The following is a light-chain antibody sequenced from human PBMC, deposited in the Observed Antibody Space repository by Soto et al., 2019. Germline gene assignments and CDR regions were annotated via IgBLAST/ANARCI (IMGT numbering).Light chain of an antibody. J-gene: IGKJ1*01. V-gene: IGKV4-1*01. CDR3: QQYYRTPPT. CDR2: WAS. CDR1: QDALYSPNNKNS. Sequence: DIVMTQSPDSLAVSLGERTAINCKSGQDALYSPNNKNSLAWYQQKPGQPPKLFIYWASIRESGVPDRFSGSGSGTDFTLTISSLQAEDVAVYYCQQYYRTPPTFGQGTKVEIK.